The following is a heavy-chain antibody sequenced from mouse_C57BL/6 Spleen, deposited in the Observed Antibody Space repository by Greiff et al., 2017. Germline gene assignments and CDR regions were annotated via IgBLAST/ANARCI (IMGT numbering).Heavy chain of an antibody. D-gene: IGHD6-2*01. J-gene: IGHJ2*01. CDR3: ARSLDSPHLDY. V-gene: IGHV1-69*01. Sequence: QVQLQQSGAELVMPGASVKLSCKASGYTFTSYWMHWVKQRPGQGLEWIGEIDPADSYTNYNHKFKGKSTLTVDKSSSTAYMQLSSLTSEDSAVYYCARSLDSPHLDYWGQGTTLTVSS. CDR2: IDPADSYT. CDR1: GYTFTSYW.